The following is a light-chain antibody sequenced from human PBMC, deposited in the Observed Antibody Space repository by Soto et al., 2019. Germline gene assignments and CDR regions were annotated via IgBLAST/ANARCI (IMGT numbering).Light chain of an antibody. J-gene: IGKJ4*01. CDR2: AAS. V-gene: IGKV1-12*01. Sequence: DIQMTQSPSSVSASVGDRVTITCRASQDINIWLAWYQRKPGKAPKLLIYAASSLQSGVTSRFSGGGSGTDFTLTISSLQPEDFATYYCQQANSFPLTFGRGTKVEI. CDR3: QQANSFPLT. CDR1: QDINIW.